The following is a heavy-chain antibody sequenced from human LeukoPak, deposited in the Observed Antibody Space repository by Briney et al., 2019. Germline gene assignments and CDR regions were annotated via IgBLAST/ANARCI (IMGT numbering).Heavy chain of an antibody. CDR3: AREYPITIFGVAVYYFDY. D-gene: IGHD3-3*01. CDR2: IYTSGST. J-gene: IGHJ4*02. V-gene: IGHV4-4*07. Sequence: SETLSLTCAVYGGSFSGYYWSWIRQPAGKGLEWIGRIYTSGSTNYNPSLKSRVTMSVDTSKNQFSLKLSSVTAADTAVYYCAREYPITIFGVAVYYFDYWGQGTLVTVSS. CDR1: GGSFSGYY.